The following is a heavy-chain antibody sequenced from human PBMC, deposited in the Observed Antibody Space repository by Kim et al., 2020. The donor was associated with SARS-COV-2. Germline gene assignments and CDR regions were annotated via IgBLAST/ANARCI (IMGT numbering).Heavy chain of an antibody. CDR1: GFTFSRHH. CDR2: ISTTSDKK. V-gene: IGHV3-21*01. CDR3: ARGTNGYYGMDV. J-gene: IGHJ6*02. Sequence: GGSLRLSCAASGFTFSRHHMIWVRQAPGKGLEWVSSISTTSDKKFYANSLKGRFTISRDNANNALYLQMNSLRAGDTAIYYCARGTNGYYGMDVWGQGTTVTVSS. D-gene: IGHD2-8*01.